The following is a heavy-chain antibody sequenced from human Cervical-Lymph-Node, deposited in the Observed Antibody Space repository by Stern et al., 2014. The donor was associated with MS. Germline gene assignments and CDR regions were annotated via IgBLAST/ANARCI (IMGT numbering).Heavy chain of an antibody. Sequence: QITLKESGPTLVKPTQTLTLTCTFSGFSLSTSGVGVGWIRQPPGKALEWLGIIYWEDDQRYSPSLKSRLTITKDTSKNQVVLTMTNMDPVDTATYYCAHGLEIRLWAAYWGQGTLVTVSS. D-gene: IGHD5-18*01. J-gene: IGHJ4*02. CDR1: GFSLSTSGVG. CDR3: AHGLEIRLWAAY. V-gene: IGHV2-5*02. CDR2: IYWEDDQ.